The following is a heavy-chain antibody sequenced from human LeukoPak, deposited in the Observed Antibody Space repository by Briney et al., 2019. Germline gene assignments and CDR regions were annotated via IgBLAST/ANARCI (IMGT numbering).Heavy chain of an antibody. CDR3: AKDDAWLRFGE. CDR1: GGSISSYY. CDR2: ISPSGDIK. V-gene: IGHV3-23*01. D-gene: IGHD3-10*01. J-gene: IGHJ4*02. Sequence: ETLSLTCTVSGGSISSYYWSWIRQPPGKGLEWVSGISPSGDIKYYADSVKGRFTISRDNSKNTLYLEVISLTADDTAVYYCAKDDAWLRFGEWSQGTLVTVSS.